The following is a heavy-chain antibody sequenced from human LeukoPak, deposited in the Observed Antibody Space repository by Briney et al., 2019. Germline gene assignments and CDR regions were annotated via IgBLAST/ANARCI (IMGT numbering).Heavy chain of an antibody. CDR3: AKESALYSGGGYFDY. D-gene: IGHD2-8*01. J-gene: IGHJ4*02. CDR1: GFTFSSYG. CDR2: IRYDGSNK. Sequence: GGSLRLSCAASGFTFSSYGMHWVRQAPGKGLEWVAFIRYDGSNKYYADSVKGRFTISRDNSKNTLYLQMNSLRAEDTAVYYCAKESALYSGGGYFDYWGRGTLVTVSS. V-gene: IGHV3-30*02.